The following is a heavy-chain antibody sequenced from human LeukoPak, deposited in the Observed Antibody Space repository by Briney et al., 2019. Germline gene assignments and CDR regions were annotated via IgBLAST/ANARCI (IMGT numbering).Heavy chain of an antibody. CDR1: GFSFSSFT. CDR3: AKDDRWNSGWPSDY. Sequence: GGSLTLSCAASGFSFSSFTMNWVRQAPGKGLEWVSAIVNAGDITYYADSVKGRFSISRDHSKNTLYLQMNSLRAEDTAIYYCAKDDRWNSGWPSDYWGEGTLVTVSS. J-gene: IGHJ4*02. D-gene: IGHD6-19*01. V-gene: IGHV3-23*01. CDR2: IVNAGDIT.